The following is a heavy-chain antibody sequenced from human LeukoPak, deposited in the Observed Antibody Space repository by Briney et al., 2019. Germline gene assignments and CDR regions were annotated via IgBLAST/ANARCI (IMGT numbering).Heavy chain of an antibody. J-gene: IGHJ4*02. CDR3: ARGSENNFDSSGPIGF. V-gene: IGHV1-69*06. Sequence: GASVKVSCKASGGTFSSYAISWVRQAPGQGLEWMGGIIPIFGTANYAQKFQGRLTLPRNTSITTAYMELSSLTSEDTAVYYCARGSENNFDSSGPIGFWGQGTLVTVSS. CDR2: IIPIFGTA. CDR1: GGTFSSYA. D-gene: IGHD3-22*01.